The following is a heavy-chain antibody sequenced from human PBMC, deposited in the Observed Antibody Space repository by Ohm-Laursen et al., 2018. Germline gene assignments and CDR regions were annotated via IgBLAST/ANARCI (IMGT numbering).Heavy chain of an antibody. Sequence: SLRLSCAASGFTFSSYWMHWVRQAPGKGLVWVSRINSDGSSTSYADSVKGRFTISRDNSKSTLYLQMNSLRAEDTAVYYCAKTAYYDFWSDQRYYFDYWGQGTLVTVSS. CDR2: INSDGSST. CDR1: GFTFSSYW. D-gene: IGHD3-3*01. V-gene: IGHV3-74*01. J-gene: IGHJ4*02. CDR3: AKTAYYDFWSDQRYYFDY.